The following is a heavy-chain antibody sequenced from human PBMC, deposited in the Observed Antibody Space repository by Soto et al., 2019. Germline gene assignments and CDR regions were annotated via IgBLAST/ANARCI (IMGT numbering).Heavy chain of an antibody. Sequence: SETLSLTCAVYGGSFSGYYWSWIRQPPGKGLEWIGEINHSGSTNYNPSLKSRVTISVDTSKNQFSLKLSSVTAADTAVYYCARGNTYYDFWSGRNWFDPWGQGTLVTVSS. D-gene: IGHD3-3*01. V-gene: IGHV4-34*01. CDR2: INHSGST. J-gene: IGHJ5*02. CDR1: GGSFSGYY. CDR3: ARGNTYYDFWSGRNWFDP.